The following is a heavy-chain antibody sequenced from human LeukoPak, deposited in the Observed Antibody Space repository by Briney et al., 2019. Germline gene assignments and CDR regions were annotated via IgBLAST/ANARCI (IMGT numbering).Heavy chain of an antibody. CDR1: GGSISSGGYS. CDR2: IYHSGST. J-gene: IGHJ4*02. CDR3: ARPYDFWSGYYDY. Sequence: SETLSLTCAVSGGSISSGGYSWSWIRQPPGKGLEWIGYIYHSGSTYYNPSLKSRVTISVDRSKNQFSLKLSSVTAADTAVYYCARPYDFWSGYYDYWGQGTLVTVSS. V-gene: IGHV4-30-2*01. D-gene: IGHD3-3*01.